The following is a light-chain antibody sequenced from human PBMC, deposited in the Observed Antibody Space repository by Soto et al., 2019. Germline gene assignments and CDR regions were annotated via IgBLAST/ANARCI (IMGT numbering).Light chain of an antibody. CDR2: EST. Sequence: QSVLTQPASVSGSPGQSITVSCTGTGSALVNYNLVSWYQQPPGQAPRLVIYESTKRPSGVSDRFSASKSGNTASLTISGLQAEDEADYYCCSCVSGRRFDVLFGGGTKLTVL. V-gene: IGLV2-23*01. CDR1: GSALVNYNL. CDR3: CSCVSGRRFDVL. J-gene: IGLJ3*02.